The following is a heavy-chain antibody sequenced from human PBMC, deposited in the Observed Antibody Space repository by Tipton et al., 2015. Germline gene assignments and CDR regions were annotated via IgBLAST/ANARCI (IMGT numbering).Heavy chain of an antibody. CDR2: CYYSGSP. D-gene: IGHD1-26*01. CDR1: GGSISSSTYY. CDR3: ARRLSVGTRAWPTHYYYYGMDV. J-gene: IGHJ6*02. Sequence: PGLVKPSETLSLTCTVSGGSISSSTYYWGWIRQPPGKGLEWIGSCYYSGSPYYNPSLKSRVTIFVDTSKNQFSLKLSSVTAADTAVYFCARRLSVGTRAWPTHYYYYGMDVWGQGTTVTVSS. V-gene: IGHV4-39*01.